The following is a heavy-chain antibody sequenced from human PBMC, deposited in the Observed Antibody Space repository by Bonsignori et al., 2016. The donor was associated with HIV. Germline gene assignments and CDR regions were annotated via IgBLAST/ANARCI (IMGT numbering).Heavy chain of an antibody. J-gene: IGHJ4*02. Sequence: QVQLIQSGAEVKKPGASVRVSCKVSGDTLSDSSMHWVRQAPGKGLEWMGSFDGRDGQTTYTQKLQGRVTMTEDATTATAYMELRALRSEDTAVYYCATPRAEGSLDNWGQGTLVHRL. CDR1: GDTLSDSS. CDR3: ATPRAEGSLDN. CDR2: FDGRDGQT. D-gene: IGHD3-10*01. V-gene: IGHV1-24*01.